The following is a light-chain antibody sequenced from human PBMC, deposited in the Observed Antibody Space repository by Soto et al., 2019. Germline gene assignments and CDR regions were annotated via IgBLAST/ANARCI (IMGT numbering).Light chain of an antibody. Sequence: QSVLTQPPSASGTPGQTVTISCSGGSSNMGRNAINWYQQLPGTAPELLIYGNIKRPSGVPDRFSGSKSGTSASLAISALQSDDEADYYCAAWDGSLNGWVFGRGTKLTVL. CDR3: AAWDGSLNGWV. CDR2: GNI. V-gene: IGLV1-44*01. J-gene: IGLJ3*02. CDR1: SSNMGRNA.